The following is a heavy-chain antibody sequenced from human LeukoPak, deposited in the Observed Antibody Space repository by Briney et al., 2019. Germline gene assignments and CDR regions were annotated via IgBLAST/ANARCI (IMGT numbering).Heavy chain of an antibody. D-gene: IGHD3-10*01. V-gene: IGHV3-20*04. J-gene: IGHJ4*02. CDR1: GFTFDDYG. CDR2: INWNGGST. CDR3: ARRRVTVVRGVDITSYYFDY. Sequence: GGSLRLSCAASGFTFDDYGMSWVRQAPGKGLEWVAGINWNGGSTGYADSMKGRFTISRDNAKNSLFLQMNSLRAEDTAIYYCARRRVTVVRGVDITSYYFDYWGQGTLVTVSS.